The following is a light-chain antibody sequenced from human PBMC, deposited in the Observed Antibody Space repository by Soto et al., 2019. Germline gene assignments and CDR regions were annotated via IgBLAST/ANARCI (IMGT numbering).Light chain of an antibody. V-gene: IGKV1-5*03. CDR3: QQYNSYPGT. Sequence: DIQMTHSPSTLSASVGYRVTITCRASQSISSWLAWYQQKPGKAPKLLIYKASSLESGVPSRFSGSGSGTEFTLTISSLQPDDFATYYCQQYNSYPGTFGQGTKVDIK. J-gene: IGKJ1*01. CDR2: KAS. CDR1: QSISSW.